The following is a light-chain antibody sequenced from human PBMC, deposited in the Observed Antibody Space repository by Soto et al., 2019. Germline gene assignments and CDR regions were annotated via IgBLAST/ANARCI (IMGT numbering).Light chain of an antibody. CDR2: NNS. J-gene: IGLJ3*02. V-gene: IGLV1-47*02. CDR3: VAWDDSLSGWV. CDR1: SSNIGGNY. Sequence: QSVLTQPPSASGTPGQRVTISCSGSSSNIGGNYVSWYQQLPGTAPKLLIYNNSQRPSGVPDRFSGSKYGTSASLAISGLRSEDEADYYCVAWDDSLSGWVFGGGTKLTVL.